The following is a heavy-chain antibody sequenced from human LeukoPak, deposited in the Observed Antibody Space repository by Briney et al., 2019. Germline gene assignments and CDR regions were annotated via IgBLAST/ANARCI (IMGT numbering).Heavy chain of an antibody. J-gene: IGHJ4*02. D-gene: IGHD7-27*01. CDR2: ISPDGSTT. CDR3: ARDMWGTFDY. V-gene: IGHV3-74*01. Sequence: GGSLRLSCAASGFTFSVFSMHWVRQAPGTGPVWVSRISPDGSTTSYADSVKGRFTISRDNAKNTLCLQISSLRAEDTAVYYCARDMWGTFDYWGQGTLVTVSS. CDR1: GFTFSVFS.